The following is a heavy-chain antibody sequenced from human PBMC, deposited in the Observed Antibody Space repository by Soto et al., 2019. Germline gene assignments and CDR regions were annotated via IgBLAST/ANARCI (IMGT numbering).Heavy chain of an antibody. D-gene: IGHD6-19*01. CDR1: GYTFTGYY. Sequence: ASVKVSCKASGYTFTGYYMHWVRQAPGQGLEWMGWINPNSGGTNYAQKFQGWVTMTRDTSISTAYMELSRLRSDDTAVYYCAREGGHPRQWLASAHYYYMDVWGKGTTVTVSS. CDR3: AREGGHPRQWLASAHYYYMDV. J-gene: IGHJ6*03. CDR2: INPNSGGT. V-gene: IGHV1-2*04.